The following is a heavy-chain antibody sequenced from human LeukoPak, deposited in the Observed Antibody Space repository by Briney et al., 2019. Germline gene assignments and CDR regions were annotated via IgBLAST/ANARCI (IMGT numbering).Heavy chain of an antibody. CDR1: GYSFTGFY. V-gene: IGHV1-2*02. Sequence: ASVKVSCKASGYSFTGFYIQWMRQAPGQGREWMGWINPNTGDTNSAPKFQGRITLTSDTSIRTAYMEISRLTSDDTAVYFCARSVPYSSPSSNWGQGTLVTVSS. J-gene: IGHJ4*02. CDR2: INPNTGDT. D-gene: IGHD6-13*01. CDR3: ARSVPYSSPSSN.